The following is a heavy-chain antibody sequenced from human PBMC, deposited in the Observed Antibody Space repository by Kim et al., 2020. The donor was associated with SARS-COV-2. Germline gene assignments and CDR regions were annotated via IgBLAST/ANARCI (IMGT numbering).Heavy chain of an antibody. D-gene: IGHD4-17*01. Sequence: GGSLRLSCVASGFTFSRPRMSWVRQAPGKTLEWVAYINRDGSQKYNMGSVKGRFIISRDNTKNLLSLQMSNLRGEDTGLYYCVREGGDDFASTPNLWCQG. CDR1: GFTFSRPR. CDR2: INRDGSQK. V-gene: IGHV3-7*01. CDR3: VREGGDDFASTPNL. J-gene: IGHJ5*02.